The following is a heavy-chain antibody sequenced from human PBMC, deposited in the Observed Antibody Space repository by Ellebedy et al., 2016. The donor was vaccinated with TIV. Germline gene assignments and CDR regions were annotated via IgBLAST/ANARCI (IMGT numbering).Heavy chain of an antibody. CDR1: GGSFSGYY. CDR3: ARGGVTSIIVAV. CDR2: TNHGGRT. Sequence: MPSETLSLTCAVYGGSFSGYYWSWIRQTPGKGLEWIGETNHGGRTNYNPSLKSRVTISVDTSKNQFSLRLFSVTAADTAVYYCARGGVTSIIVAVWGQGTLVTVSS. J-gene: IGHJ4*02. D-gene: IGHD3-22*01. V-gene: IGHV4-34*01.